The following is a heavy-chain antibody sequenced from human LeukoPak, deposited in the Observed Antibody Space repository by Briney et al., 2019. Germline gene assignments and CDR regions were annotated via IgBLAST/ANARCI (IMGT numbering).Heavy chain of an antibody. J-gene: IGHJ6*02. CDR2: MNPNSGNT. D-gene: IGHD5-12*01. CDR1: GYTFTSYD. V-gene: IGHV1-8*01. Sequence: GASVKVSCKASGYTFTSYDINWVRQATGQGLEWMGWMNPNSGNTGYAQKFQGRVTMTRNTSISTAYMELSSLRSEDTAVYYCARGRVDIVATIIYYYYGMDVWGQGTTVIVSS. CDR3: ARGRVDIVATIIYYYYGMDV.